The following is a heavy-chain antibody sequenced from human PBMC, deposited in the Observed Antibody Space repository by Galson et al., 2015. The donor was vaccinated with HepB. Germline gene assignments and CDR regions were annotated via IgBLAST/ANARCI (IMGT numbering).Heavy chain of an antibody. J-gene: IGHJ4*02. CDR1: GFTFSSYA. V-gene: IGHV3-23*01. D-gene: IGHD6-13*01. Sequence: SLRLSCAASGFTFSSYAMSWVRQAPGKGLEWVSAISGSGGSTYYADSVKGRFTISRDNSKNTLYLQMNSLRAEDTAVYYCAKVLHPMGIAAAGTGYWGQGTLVTVSS. CDR3: AKVLHPMGIAAAGTGY. CDR2: ISGSGGST.